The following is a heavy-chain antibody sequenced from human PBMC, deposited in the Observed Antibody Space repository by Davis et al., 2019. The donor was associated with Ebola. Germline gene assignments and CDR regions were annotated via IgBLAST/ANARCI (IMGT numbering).Heavy chain of an antibody. CDR3: TKGLLWFGESWYYFDS. J-gene: IGHJ4*02. CDR1: GFTFSSYS. Sequence: SLKISCAASGFTFSSYSMNWVRQAPGKGLEWVSGISWNSGSIGYADSVKGRFTISRDNAKNSLYLQMNSLRTEDTALYYCTKGLLWFGESWYYFDSWGQGTLVTVSS. V-gene: IGHV3-9*01. D-gene: IGHD3-10*01. CDR2: ISWNSGSI.